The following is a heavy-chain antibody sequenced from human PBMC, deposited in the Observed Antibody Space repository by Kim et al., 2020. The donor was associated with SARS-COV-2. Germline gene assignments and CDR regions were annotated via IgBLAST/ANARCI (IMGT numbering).Heavy chain of an antibody. CDR3: ARDTYYGSGSYYFAFDI. J-gene: IGHJ3*02. CDR2: IYYSGST. D-gene: IGHD3-10*01. V-gene: IGHV4-59*13. Sequence: SETLSLTCTVSGGSISSYYWSWIRQPPGKGLEWIGYIYYSGSTNYNPSLKSRVTISVDTSKNQFSLKLSSVTAADTAVYYCARDTYYGSGSYYFAFDIWGQGTIVTVSS. CDR1: GGSISSYY.